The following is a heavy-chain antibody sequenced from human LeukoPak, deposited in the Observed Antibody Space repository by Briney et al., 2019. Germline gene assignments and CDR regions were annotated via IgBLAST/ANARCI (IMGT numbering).Heavy chain of an antibody. CDR1: GGSMSSYY. J-gene: IGHJ5*02. Sequence: PSETLSLTCIVSGGSMSSYYWSWIRQPPGKGLEWIGYIFYSGRTSYNPSLKSRLTISVDTSKNHFSLTLSSVTAADTAVYYCARDSSGWYHWFDPWGQGTLVTVSS. CDR3: ARDSSGWYHWFDP. V-gene: IGHV4-59*01. CDR2: IFYSGRT. D-gene: IGHD6-19*01.